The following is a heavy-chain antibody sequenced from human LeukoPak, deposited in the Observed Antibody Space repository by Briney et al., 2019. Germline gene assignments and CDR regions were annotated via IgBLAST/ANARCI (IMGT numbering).Heavy chain of an antibody. D-gene: IGHD3-22*01. CDR2: IYPGDSET. CDR3: ARLRGTSSDHSPFKLIKYFDY. Sequence: GESLKISCKSSGYIFNTYWIGWVRQMPGKGLEWMGIIYPGDSETRYSPSFQGQVTISFDRSIRTAYLQWSSLKASDTAMYYCARLRGTSSDHSPFKLIKYFDYWGQGSLVTVSS. CDR1: GYIFNTYW. V-gene: IGHV5-51*01. J-gene: IGHJ4*02.